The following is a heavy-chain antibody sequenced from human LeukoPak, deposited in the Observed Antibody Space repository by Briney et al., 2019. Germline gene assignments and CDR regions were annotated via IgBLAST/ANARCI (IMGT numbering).Heavy chain of an antibody. CDR2: INPSGGST. D-gene: IGHD3-22*01. V-gene: IGHV1-46*01. CDR1: GYTFTSYY. J-gene: IGHJ4*02. Sequence: GASVKVSCKASGYTFTSYYMHWVRQAPGQGLEWMGIINPSGGSTSYAQKFQGRVTMTRDMSTSTVYMELSSLRSEDTAVYSCARGRIDYDSSGYYYLHYYFDYWGQGTLVTVSS. CDR3: ARGRIDYDSSGYYYLHYYFDY.